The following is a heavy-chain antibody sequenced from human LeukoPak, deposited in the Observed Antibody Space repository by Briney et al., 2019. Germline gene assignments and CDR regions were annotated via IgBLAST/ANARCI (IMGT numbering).Heavy chain of an antibody. V-gene: IGHV1-8*01. CDR1: GYTFTSYD. J-gene: IGHJ6*03. D-gene: IGHD5-18*01. CDR3: ARRIPLWFVYLDV. Sequence: ASVKVSCKASGYTFTSYDINWVRQATGQGLEWMGWMNPNSGNTGYAQKFQGRVTMTRNTSISTAYMELSSLRSEDTGVYYRARRIPLWFVYLDVGRKGTTVTVSS. CDR2: MNPNSGNT.